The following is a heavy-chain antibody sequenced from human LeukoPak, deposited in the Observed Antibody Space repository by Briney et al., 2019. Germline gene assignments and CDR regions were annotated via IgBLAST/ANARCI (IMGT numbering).Heavy chain of an antibody. Sequence: PSETLSLTCTVSGGSISSYYWSWIRQPPGKGLEWIGYIYYSGSTNYNPSLKSRVTISVDTSKNQFSLKLSSVTAADTAVYYCARARIAAQNYYYYGMDAWGQGTTVTVSS. D-gene: IGHD6-6*01. CDR3: ARARIAAQNYYYYGMDA. V-gene: IGHV4-59*01. CDR2: IYYSGST. J-gene: IGHJ6*02. CDR1: GGSISSYY.